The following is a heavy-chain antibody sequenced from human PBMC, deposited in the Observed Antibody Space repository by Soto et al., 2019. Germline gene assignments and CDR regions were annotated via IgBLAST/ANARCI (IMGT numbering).Heavy chain of an antibody. Sequence: QVQLRESGPGLVRPSQPLSLTCSVSGGSVSSDGYYWSWIRLHPGGGLEWIGYFSYTGTTYYNPPLTGRVSISGDRSTNQLRLTLTSVTAADTAVYYCVRWADSGAYRGHAAWGQGTRVTVSS. J-gene: IGHJ5*02. V-gene: IGHV4-31*03. CDR2: FSYTGTT. D-gene: IGHD4-17*01. CDR3: VRWADSGAYRGHAA. CDR1: GGSVSSDGYY.